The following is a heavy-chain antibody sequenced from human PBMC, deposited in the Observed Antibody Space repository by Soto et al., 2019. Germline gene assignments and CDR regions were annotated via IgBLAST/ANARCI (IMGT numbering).Heavy chain of an antibody. D-gene: IGHD6-19*01. V-gene: IGHV3-30-3*01. Sequence: QVQLVESGGGVAQPGRSLRLSCAASGFMFSTYAMHWVRQAPGKGLEWVAVISYDGSDIYYGDSGKGRFTISRDNSRNTLYREMNSLQTEDTAVFSCARDQGRTVTRGDWFDPWGQGTLVTVSS. CDR1: GFMFSTYA. J-gene: IGHJ5*02. CDR2: ISYDGSDI. CDR3: ARDQGRTVTRGDWFDP.